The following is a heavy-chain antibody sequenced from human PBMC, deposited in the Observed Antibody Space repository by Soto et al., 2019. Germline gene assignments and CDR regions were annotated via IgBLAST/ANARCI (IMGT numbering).Heavy chain of an antibody. CDR1: GGSISSYY. Sequence: SETLSLTYTVSGGSISSYYWSWIRQPPGKGLEWIGYIYYSGSTNYNPSLKSRVSRDNAKNSLYLQMNSLRAEDTAVYYCARDLAAVPGTFDSWGQGTLVTVSS. CDR2: IYYSGST. J-gene: IGHJ4*02. CDR3: ARDLAAVPGTFDS. V-gene: IGHV4-59*12. D-gene: IGHD6-19*01.